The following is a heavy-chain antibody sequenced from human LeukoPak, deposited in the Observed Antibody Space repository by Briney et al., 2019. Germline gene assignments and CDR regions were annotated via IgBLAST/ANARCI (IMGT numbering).Heavy chain of an antibody. J-gene: IGHJ4*02. V-gene: IGHV1-69*13. CDR2: IIPIFGTA. Sequence: ASVKVSCKASGGTFSNYAISWVRQAPGQGLEWMGGIIPIFGTANYAQKFQGGVTITADESTSTAYMELSSLRSEDTAVYYCARGGDILTEFDYWGQGTLVTVSS. D-gene: IGHD3-9*01. CDR3: ARGGDILTEFDY. CDR1: GGTFSNYA.